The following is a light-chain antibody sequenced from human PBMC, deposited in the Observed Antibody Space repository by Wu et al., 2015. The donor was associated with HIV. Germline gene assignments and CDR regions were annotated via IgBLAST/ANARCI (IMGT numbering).Light chain of an antibody. V-gene: IGKV3-20*01. Sequence: EIVLTQSPATLSLSPGERATLSCRASQVVSSNYLAWYQQKPGQAPRLLIFGASSRATGIPDRISGSGSGTDFALTISRLEPEDFAVYYCQQYGSSPDTFGQGTKLEIK. CDR2: GAS. CDR3: QQYGSSPDT. CDR1: QVVSSNY. J-gene: IGKJ2*01.